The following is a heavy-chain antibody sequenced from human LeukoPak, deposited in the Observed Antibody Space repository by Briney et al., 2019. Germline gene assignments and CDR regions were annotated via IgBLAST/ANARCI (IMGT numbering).Heavy chain of an antibody. Sequence: PGGSLRLSCAASGFTFTNAWMSWVRQAPGKGLEWVGRIKSRGDGETTDYIAPVKGRFTMSRDDSKATPYLQMNFLVVEDTAVYFCTTDLGLTMIRGVIVNWGQGALVTVSS. J-gene: IGHJ4*02. V-gene: IGHV3-15*01. CDR3: TTDLGLTMIRGVIVN. CDR2: IKSRGDGETT. D-gene: IGHD3-10*01. CDR1: GFTFTNAW.